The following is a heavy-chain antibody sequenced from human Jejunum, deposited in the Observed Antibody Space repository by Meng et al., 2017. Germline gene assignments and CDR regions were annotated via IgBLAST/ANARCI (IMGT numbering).Heavy chain of an antibody. D-gene: IGHD1-26*01. CDR2: ISVYHGNT. J-gene: IGHJ4*02. CDR3: ARDYSGTSYRYSDY. Sequence: QVQLVQSRAEVKNPGASVKVSCKTSGYTFTSYCISWVRQAPGQGLEWMGWISVYHGNTNYAQKLQGRVTMTTDTSTSTAYMELRSLRSDDTAVYFCARDYSGTSYRYSDYWGQGTLVTVSS. V-gene: IGHV1-18*01. CDR1: GYTFTSYC.